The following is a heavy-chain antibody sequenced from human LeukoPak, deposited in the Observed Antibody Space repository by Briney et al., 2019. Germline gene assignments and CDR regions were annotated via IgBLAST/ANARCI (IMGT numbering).Heavy chain of an antibody. D-gene: IGHD2-15*01. V-gene: IGHV3-7*04. CDR1: GFTFSSYW. CDR3: ARASLDIVVVVAATGPGTFDY. CDR2: IKQDGSEK. Sequence: PGGSLRLSCAASGFTFSSYWMSWVRQAPGKGLEWVANIKQDGSEKYYVDSVKGRFTISRDNAENSLYLQMNSLRAEDTAVYYCARASLDIVVVVAATGPGTFDYWGQGTLVTVSS. J-gene: IGHJ4*02.